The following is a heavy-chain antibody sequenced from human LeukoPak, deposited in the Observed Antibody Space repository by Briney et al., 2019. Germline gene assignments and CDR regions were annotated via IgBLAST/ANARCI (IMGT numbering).Heavy chain of an antibody. D-gene: IGHD3-22*01. CDR1: GFTFSSYS. J-gene: IGHJ4*02. CDR3: AKDLKASGGYWGYHEYYFDY. Sequence: GGSLRLSCAASGFTFSSYSMNWVRQAPGKGLEWVAFIRYDGSNKYYADSVKGRFTISRDNSKNTLYLQMNSLRAEDTAVYYCAKDLKASGGYWGYHEYYFDYWGQGTLVTVSS. CDR2: IRYDGSNK. V-gene: IGHV3-30*02.